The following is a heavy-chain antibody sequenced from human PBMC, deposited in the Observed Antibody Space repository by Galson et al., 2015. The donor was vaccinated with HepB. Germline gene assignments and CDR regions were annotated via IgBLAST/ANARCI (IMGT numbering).Heavy chain of an antibody. CDR2: ISSSSSYI. CDR1: GFTFSSYS. Sequence: SLRLSCAASGFTFSSYSMNWVRQAPGKGLEWVSSISSSSSYIYYADSVKGRFTISRDNAKNSLYLQMNSLRAEDTAVYYCARARVGDLSYYYDSSGYYSDAFDIWGQGTMVTVSS. D-gene: IGHD3-22*01. CDR3: ARARVGDLSYYYDSSGYYSDAFDI. J-gene: IGHJ3*02. V-gene: IGHV3-21*01.